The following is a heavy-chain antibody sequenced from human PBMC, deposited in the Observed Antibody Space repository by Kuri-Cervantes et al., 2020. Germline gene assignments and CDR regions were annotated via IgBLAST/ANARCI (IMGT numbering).Heavy chain of an antibody. CDR1: GYSINSGYY. D-gene: IGHD3-22*01. Sequence: SETLSLTCAVSGYSINSGYYWGWVRQPPGKGLEWIGSIYHSGSTYYNPSLKSRVTISVDTSKNQFSLKLSSVTAADTAVYYCARAYYYEAHWFDPWGQGTLVTVSS. CDR3: ARAYYYEAHWFDP. J-gene: IGHJ5*02. CDR2: IYHSGST. V-gene: IGHV4-38-2*01.